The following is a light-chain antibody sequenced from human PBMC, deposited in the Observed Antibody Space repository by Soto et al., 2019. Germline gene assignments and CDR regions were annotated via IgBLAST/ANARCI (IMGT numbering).Light chain of an antibody. CDR1: QSISSNF. J-gene: IGKJ1*01. Sequence: EIVLTQSPGTLSLSPGEGATLSCRASQSISSNFLAWYKQKRGQAPRLLIHGASNRATGIPDRFSGSGSGTEFTLTITRLEPEDFAVYYCQQYGGSPRTFGQGTKVDIK. V-gene: IGKV3-20*01. CDR3: QQYGGSPRT. CDR2: GAS.